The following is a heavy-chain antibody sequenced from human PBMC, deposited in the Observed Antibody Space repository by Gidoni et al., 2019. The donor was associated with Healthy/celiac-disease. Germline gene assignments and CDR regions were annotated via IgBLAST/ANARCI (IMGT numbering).Heavy chain of an antibody. CDR1: GFTFSSYG. D-gene: IGHD3-10*01. J-gene: IGHJ4*02. CDR2: ISYDGSNK. CDR3: AKALYYYGSGSYAHDY. V-gene: IGHV3-30*18. Sequence: QVQLVESGGGVVQPGRSLRLSCAASGFTFSSYGMHWVRQAPGKGLEWVAVISYDGSNKYYADSVKGRFTISRDNSKNTLYLQMNSLRAEDTAVYYCAKALYYYGSGSYAHDYWGQGTLVTVSS.